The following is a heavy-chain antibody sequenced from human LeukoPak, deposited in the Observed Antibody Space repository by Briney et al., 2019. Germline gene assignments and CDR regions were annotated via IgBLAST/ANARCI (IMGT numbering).Heavy chain of an antibody. V-gene: IGHV4-61*01. CDR3: ARDREYSSGWYNHYFDS. CDR1: GGSVSGGSYY. Sequence: SETLSLTCTVSGGSVSGGSYYWSWIRQPPGKGLEWIGYIYYSGSTNYNPSLKSRATISVDTSKNQFSLKLSSVTAADTAVYYCARDREYSSGWYNHYFDSWGQGTLVTVSS. CDR2: IYYSGST. D-gene: IGHD6-19*01. J-gene: IGHJ4*02.